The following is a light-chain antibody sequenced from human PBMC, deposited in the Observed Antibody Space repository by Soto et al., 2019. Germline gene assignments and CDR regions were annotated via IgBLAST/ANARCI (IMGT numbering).Light chain of an antibody. J-gene: IGLJ3*02. CDR1: SSDVGAYKY. Sequence: QSALTQPPSASGSPGKSVTISCTGTSSDVGAYKYVSWYQQYPCKAPKLMIYEVTKRPSAVPDRFSGSKSGNTASLTVSWLQAEDEADYYCTSYVGNDIWVFGGGTKVTVL. CDR3: TSYVGNDIWV. V-gene: IGLV2-8*01. CDR2: EVT.